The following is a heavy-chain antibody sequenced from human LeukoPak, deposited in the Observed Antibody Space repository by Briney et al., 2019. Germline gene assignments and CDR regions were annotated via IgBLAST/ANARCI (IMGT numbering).Heavy chain of an antibody. J-gene: IGHJ4*02. CDR2: IYSGGST. CDR3: ARHPVDTTMALLDY. Sequence: GGSLRLSCAASGFTFSSYGMHWVRQAPGKGLEWVSVIYSGGSTHYADSVKGRFAISRDSSKNTLYLQMNSLRAEDTAVYYCARHPVDTTMALLDYWGQGTLVTVSS. D-gene: IGHD5-18*01. CDR1: GFTFSSYG. V-gene: IGHV3-66*04.